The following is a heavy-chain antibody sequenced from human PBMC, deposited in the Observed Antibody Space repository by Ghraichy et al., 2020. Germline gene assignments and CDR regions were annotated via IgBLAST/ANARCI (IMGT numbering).Heavy chain of an antibody. CDR3: ARGPLIRPYYDILTGYLWNGYYYGMDV. J-gene: IGHJ6*02. D-gene: IGHD3-9*01. V-gene: IGHV3-13*01. Sequence: GGSLRLSFAASGFTFSSYDMHWVRQATGKGLEWVSAIGTAGDTYYPGSVKGRFTISRENAKNSLYLQMNSLRAGDTAVYYCARGPLIRPYYDILTGYLWNGYYYGMDVWGQGTTVTVSS. CDR2: IGTAGDT. CDR1: GFTFSSYD.